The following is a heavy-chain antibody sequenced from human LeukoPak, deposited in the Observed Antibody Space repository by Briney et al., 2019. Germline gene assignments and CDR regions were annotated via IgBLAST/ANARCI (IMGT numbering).Heavy chain of an antibody. CDR3: ASRIDYHFDY. V-gene: IGHV3-53*01. CDR1: GFTVSSNY. Sequence: GGSLRLSCAASGFTVSSNYMSWVRQAPGEGLEWVSVIYSGGSTYYADSVKGRFTISRDNSKNTLYLQMNSLRAEDTAVYYCASRIDYHFDYWGQGTLVTVSS. J-gene: IGHJ4*02. CDR2: IYSGGST. D-gene: IGHD3-16*01.